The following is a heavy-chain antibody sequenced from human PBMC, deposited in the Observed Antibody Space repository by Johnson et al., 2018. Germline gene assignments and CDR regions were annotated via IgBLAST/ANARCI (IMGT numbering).Heavy chain of an antibody. V-gene: IGHV3-66*02. Sequence: EVQLVESGGGLVQPGGSLRLSCAASGFTVSSNYMSWVRQAPGKGLEWVSVIYSGGSTYYADSVTGRFPISRENSKNTLYLQMNSLRAEDTAVYYCARVVAKVGATFGDYYYYYMDVWGKGTTVTVSS. CDR2: IYSGGST. D-gene: IGHD1-26*01. CDR1: GFTVSSNY. CDR3: ARVVAKVGATFGDYYYYYMDV. J-gene: IGHJ6*03.